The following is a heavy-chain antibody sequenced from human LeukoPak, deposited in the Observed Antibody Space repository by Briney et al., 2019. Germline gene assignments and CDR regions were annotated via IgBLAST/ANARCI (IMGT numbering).Heavy chain of an antibody. D-gene: IGHD2-2*01. CDR3: ARDRGGSYQLLYYFDY. J-gene: IGHJ4*02. Sequence: EASVKVSCKVSGYTLTELSMHWVRQAPGQGLEWMGWINPNSGGTNCAQKFQGRVTLTRDTSITTAYMELSRLRSDDTAVYYCARDRGGSYQLLYYFDYWGQGTLVTVSS. CDR1: GYTLTELS. CDR2: INPNSGGT. V-gene: IGHV1-2*02.